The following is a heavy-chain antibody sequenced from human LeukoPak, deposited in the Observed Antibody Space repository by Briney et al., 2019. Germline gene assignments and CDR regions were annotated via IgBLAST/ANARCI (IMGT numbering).Heavy chain of an antibody. D-gene: IGHD2-21*02. Sequence: GGSLRLSCAASGFTFSSYEMNWVRQAPGKGLEWVSYISSSGSTIYYADSVKGRFTISRDNAKNSLYLQMNSLRAEDTALYYCAKLSLGDFEYFDYWGQGTLVTVSS. CDR3: AKLSLGDFEYFDY. CDR2: ISSSGSTI. J-gene: IGHJ4*02. CDR1: GFTFSSYE. V-gene: IGHV3-48*03.